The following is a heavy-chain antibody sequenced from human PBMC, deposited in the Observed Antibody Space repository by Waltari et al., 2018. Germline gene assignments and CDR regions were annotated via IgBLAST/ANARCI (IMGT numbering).Heavy chain of an antibody. CDR3: ARDWWLGGGFDP. CDR2: IYYSGST. CDR1: GGSISSHY. Sequence: QVQLQESGPGLVKPSETLSLTCTVSGGSISSHYWSWIRQPPGKGLEWIGYIYYSGSTNYNPSLKSRVTISVDTSKNQFSLKLISVTAADTAVYYCARDWWLGGGFDPWGQGTLVTVSS. D-gene: IGHD6-19*01. V-gene: IGHV4-59*11. J-gene: IGHJ5*02.